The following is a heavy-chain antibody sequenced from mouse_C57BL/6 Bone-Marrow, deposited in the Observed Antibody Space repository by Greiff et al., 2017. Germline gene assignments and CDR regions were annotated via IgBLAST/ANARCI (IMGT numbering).Heavy chain of an antibody. V-gene: IGHV1-55*01. CDR1: GYTFTSYW. D-gene: IGHD1-1*01. CDR3: AREVGYYYGSSYFDY. Sequence: VKLQQPGAELVKPGASVKMSCKASGYTFTSYWITWVKQRPGQGLEWIGDIYPGSGSTNYNEKFKSKATLTVDTSSSTAYMQLSSLTSEDSAVYYCAREVGYYYGSSYFDYWGQGTTLTVSS. CDR2: IYPGSGST. J-gene: IGHJ2*01.